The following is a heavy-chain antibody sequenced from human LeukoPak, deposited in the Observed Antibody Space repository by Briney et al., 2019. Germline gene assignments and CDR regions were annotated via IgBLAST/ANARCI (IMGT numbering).Heavy chain of an antibody. Sequence: GGSLRLSCAASGFTFSSYGMSWVRQAPGKGLEWVSAISGSGGSTYYADSVKGRFTISRDNSKNTLYLQLNSLRAEDTAVYYCARDSGGFKNIFDFWGQGSLVTVSS. V-gene: IGHV3-23*01. J-gene: IGHJ4*02. CDR2: ISGSGGST. D-gene: IGHD3-10*01. CDR1: GFTFSSYG. CDR3: ARDSGGFKNIFDF.